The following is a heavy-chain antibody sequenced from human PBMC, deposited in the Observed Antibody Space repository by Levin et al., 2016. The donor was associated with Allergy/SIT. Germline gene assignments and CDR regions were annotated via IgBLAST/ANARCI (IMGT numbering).Heavy chain of an antibody. V-gene: IGHV1-69*02. J-gene: IGHJ4*02. Sequence: SVKVSCKTSGGTFATYTISWVRQAPGQGLEWVGRIVPVLGIAKYAPKLQGRVTINADTTADKSTTTAYMHLSSLTSEDTAVYYCATSGGDYYDRSGYYAVSYLDSWGQGTLVTVSS. CDR2: IVPVLGIA. CDR3: ATSGGDYYDRSGYYAVSYLDS. D-gene: IGHD3-22*01. CDR1: GGTFATYT.